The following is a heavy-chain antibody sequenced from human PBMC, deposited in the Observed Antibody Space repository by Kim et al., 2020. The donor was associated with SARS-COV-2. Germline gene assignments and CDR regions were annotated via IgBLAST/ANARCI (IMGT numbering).Heavy chain of an antibody. D-gene: IGHD3-10*01. CDR3: ARGGLDNIWVGVHYYFDY. J-gene: IGHJ4*02. Sequence: KVRFTSSRDNARNSLYLQMNGLRAEDTAVYYCARGGLDNIWVGVHYYFDYWGQGTLVTVSS. V-gene: IGHV3-7*04.